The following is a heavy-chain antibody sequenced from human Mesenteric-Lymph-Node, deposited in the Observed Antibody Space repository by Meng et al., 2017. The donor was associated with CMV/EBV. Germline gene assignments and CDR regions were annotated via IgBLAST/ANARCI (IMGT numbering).Heavy chain of an antibody. V-gene: IGHV3-30*04. CDR2: ISYDGNKK. J-gene: IGHJ6*02. CDR3: ARDQIWFGELLSYYGMDV. Sequence: GESLKISCAASEFTFKNYAIYWVRQAPGKGLEWVAIISYDGNKKDYADSVKGRFTISRDNSKNTLFLQMNSLRADDTALYYCARDQIWFGELLSYYGMDVWGQGTTVTVSS. CDR1: EFTFKNYA. D-gene: IGHD3-10*01.